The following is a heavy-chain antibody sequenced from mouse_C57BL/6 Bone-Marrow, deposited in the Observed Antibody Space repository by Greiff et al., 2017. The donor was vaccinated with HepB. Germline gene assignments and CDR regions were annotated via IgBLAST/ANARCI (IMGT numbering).Heavy chain of an antibody. CDR1: GYTFTDHT. D-gene: IGHD2-3*01. CDR2: IYPRDGST. V-gene: IGHV1-78*01. Sequence: VQLQQSDAELVQPGASVKISCKVSGYTFTDHTIHWMKQRPEQGLEWIGYIYPRDGSTKYNEKFKGKATWTADKSSSTAYMQLNSLTSEDSAVYFCARAFYDGYYLFAYWGQGTLVTVSA. J-gene: IGHJ3*01. CDR3: ARAFYDGYYLFAY.